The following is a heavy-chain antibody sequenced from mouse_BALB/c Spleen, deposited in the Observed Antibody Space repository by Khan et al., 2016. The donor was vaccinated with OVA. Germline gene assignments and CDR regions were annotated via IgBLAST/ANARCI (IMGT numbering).Heavy chain of an antibody. V-gene: IGHV14-3*02. CDR1: GLYIKDTY. CDR2: IDPPNGTT. Sequence: VQLQQSGAELVKSGATVKLSCTASGLYIKDTYMHWLKQWPEQGLEWIGMIDPPNGTTNYDPLLQGKATITADTSSNTAYPQRSSLKSGDSAVYYCARMARKWGQGTTLTVSS. CDR3: ARMARK. J-gene: IGHJ2*01.